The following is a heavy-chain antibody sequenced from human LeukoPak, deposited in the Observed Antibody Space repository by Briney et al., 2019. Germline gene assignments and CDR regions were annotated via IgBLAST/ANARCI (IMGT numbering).Heavy chain of an antibody. D-gene: IGHD3-22*01. CDR1: GFTFSIYA. V-gene: IGHV3-23*01. CDR2: ISGSGGST. J-gene: IGHJ4*02. CDR3: AKAHPSYDSSGLFDY. Sequence: GGSLRLSCAASGFTFSIYAMSWVRQAPGKGLEWVSAISGSGGSTYYADSVKGRFTVSRDNSKNTLYLQMNSLRAEDTAVYYCAKAHPSYDSSGLFDYWGQGTLVTVSS.